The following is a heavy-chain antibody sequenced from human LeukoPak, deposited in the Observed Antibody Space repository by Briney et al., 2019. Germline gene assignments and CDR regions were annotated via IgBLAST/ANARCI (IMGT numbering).Heavy chain of an antibody. D-gene: IGHD1-1*01. V-gene: IGHV1-69*13. CDR3: ARKTGTTSGAFDI. J-gene: IGHJ3*02. CDR2: IIPIFGTA. CDR1: GGTFSSYA. Sequence: ASVKVSCKASGGTFSSYAISWVRQAPGQGLEWMGGIIPIFGTANYAQKFQGRVTITADESTSTAYMEPSSLRSEDTAVYYCARKTGTTSGAFDIWGQGTMVTVSS.